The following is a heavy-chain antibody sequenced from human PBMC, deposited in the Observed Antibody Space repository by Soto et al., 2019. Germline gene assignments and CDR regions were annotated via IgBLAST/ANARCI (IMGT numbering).Heavy chain of an antibody. J-gene: IGHJ4*02. CDR3: ARDRYFYDSRGYYRTLDS. Sequence: TSETLSLTCTVSGGSFSNDYRTWIRQSPGKGLEWIGYIFHSGITDYNPSPQSRVTISIDTSRNHFSLNLTSVTAADTAVYYCARDRYFYDSRGYYRTLDSWGQGTLVTVSS. CDR2: IFHSGIT. D-gene: IGHD3-22*01. V-gene: IGHV4-59*01. CDR1: GGSFSNDY.